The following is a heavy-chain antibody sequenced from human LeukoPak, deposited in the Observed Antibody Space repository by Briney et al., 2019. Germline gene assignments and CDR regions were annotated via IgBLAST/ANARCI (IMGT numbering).Heavy chain of an antibody. J-gene: IGHJ4*02. CDR1: GGSISSYY. V-gene: IGHV4-4*08. CDR3: ARDSSLPYCGGDCYPDY. Sequence: SETLSLTCTVSGGSISSYYWSWIRQPPGKGLEWIGRMYTSGSTNYNPSFESRVTISADTSKNQFSLKLSSVTAADTAVYYCARDSSLPYCGGDCYPDYWGQGTLVTVSA. CDR2: MYTSGST. D-gene: IGHD2-21*02.